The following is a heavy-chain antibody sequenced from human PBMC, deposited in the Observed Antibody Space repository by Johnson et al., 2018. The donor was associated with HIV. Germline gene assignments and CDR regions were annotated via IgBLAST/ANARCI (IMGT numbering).Heavy chain of an antibody. J-gene: IGHJ3*02. CDR2: ISYDGNNK. V-gene: IGHV3-30-3*01. CDR3: ARGGSDVCDI. CDR1: GFTFSSYA. D-gene: IGHD3-16*01. Sequence: HVQLVESGGGVVQPGRSLRLSCAASGFTFSSYAMHWVRQAPGKGLEWVAVISYDGNNKYYADSVKGRFTISRDNAKNSLYLQMNSLRADDTAVYYCARGGSDVCDIWGRGTMVTVSS.